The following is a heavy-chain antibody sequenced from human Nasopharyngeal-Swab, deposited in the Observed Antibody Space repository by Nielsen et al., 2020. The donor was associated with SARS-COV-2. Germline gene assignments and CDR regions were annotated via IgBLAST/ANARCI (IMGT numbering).Heavy chain of an antibody. CDR2: IYHSGST. J-gene: IGHJ4*02. Sequence: VRQAPGKGLEWIGEIYHSGSTNYNPSLKSRVSISLDKSNNQFCLKLSSVTAADTAVYYCASQIAARFDYWGQGTLVTVSS. CDR3: ASQIAARFDY. V-gene: IGHV4-4*02. D-gene: IGHD6-6*01.